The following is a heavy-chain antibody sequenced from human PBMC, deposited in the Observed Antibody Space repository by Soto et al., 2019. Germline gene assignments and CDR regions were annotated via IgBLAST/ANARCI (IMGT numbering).Heavy chain of an antibody. D-gene: IGHD5-12*01. CDR1: GYTFTSYA. Sequence: QVQLVQSGAEEKKPGASVKVSCKASGYTFTSYAMHWVRQAPGQRLEWMGWINAGNGNTKYSQKFQGRVTLTRDTSASMAYTELSSLRSEDPAVYYCATSYSGYDYRYYYGMDVWGQGTTVTVSS. J-gene: IGHJ6*02. CDR2: INAGNGNT. V-gene: IGHV1-3*05. CDR3: ATSYSGYDYRYYYGMDV.